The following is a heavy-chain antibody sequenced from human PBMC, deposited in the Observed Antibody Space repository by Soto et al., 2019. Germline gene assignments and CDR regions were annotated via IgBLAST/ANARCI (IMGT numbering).Heavy chain of an antibody. V-gene: IGHV3-33*01. CDR1: GFTFSSYG. J-gene: IGHJ4*02. CDR3: ARVSTEDYYGSGSYWILGY. CDR2: IWYDGSNK. D-gene: IGHD3-10*01. Sequence: GGSRRLSCAASGFTFSSYGMHWVRQAPGKGLEWVAVIWYDGSNKYYADSVKGRFTISRDNSKNTLYLQMNSLRAEDTAVYYCARVSTEDYYGSGSYWILGYWGQGTLVTVSS.